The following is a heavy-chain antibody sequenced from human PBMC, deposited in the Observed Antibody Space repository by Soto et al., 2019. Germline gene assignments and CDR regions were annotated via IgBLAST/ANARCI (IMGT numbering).Heavy chain of an antibody. Sequence: QVELVQSGAEVKKPGSSVKVSCQASEDTFRNYAISWVRQAPGQGLEWMGGIIPIFGTANYAQKFQGRVTSTADISENTVYLELSSLRSEETDVYYCASTTYDSSAYYYWYLGLWGRGTLVTVSS. CDR2: IIPIFGTA. D-gene: IGHD3-22*01. V-gene: IGHV1-69*06. CDR1: EDTFRNYA. CDR3: ASTTYDSSAYYYWYLGL. J-gene: IGHJ2*01.